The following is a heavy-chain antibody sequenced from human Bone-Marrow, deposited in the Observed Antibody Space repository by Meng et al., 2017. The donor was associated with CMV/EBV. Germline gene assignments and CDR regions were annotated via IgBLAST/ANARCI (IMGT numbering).Heavy chain of an antibody. D-gene: IGHD6-6*01. CDR1: GGSFSGYY. V-gene: IGHV4-34*01. CDR3: ARGFLQLVFPFAY. J-gene: IGHJ4*02. CDR2: INHSGST. Sequence: SETLSLTCAVYGGSFSGYYWSWIRQPPGKGLEWIGEINHSGSTNYNPSLKSRVTISVDTSKNQFSLKLSSVTAADTAVYYCARGFLQLVFPFAYWGQGNLVHVDS.